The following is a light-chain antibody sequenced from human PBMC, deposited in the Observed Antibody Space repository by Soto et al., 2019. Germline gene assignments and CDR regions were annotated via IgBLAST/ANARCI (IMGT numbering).Light chain of an antibody. CDR2: EVS. Sequence: QSVLTQPASVSGSPGQSITISCTVSSSDVGNSNLVSWYQQHPGKAPKLMIYEVSYRPSGVSNRFSGSKSGNTASLTISGLQAEDEADYYCCSYAGASAVIFGGGTKVTVL. J-gene: IGLJ2*01. CDR1: SSDVGNSNL. CDR3: CSYAGASAVI. V-gene: IGLV2-23*02.